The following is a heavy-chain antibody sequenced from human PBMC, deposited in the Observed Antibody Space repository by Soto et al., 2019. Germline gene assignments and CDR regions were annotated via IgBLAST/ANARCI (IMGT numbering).Heavy chain of an antibody. V-gene: IGHV1-18*04. CDR1: GYTFTSYG. J-gene: IGHJ4*02. Sequence: ASVKVSCKASGYTFTSYGISWVRQAPGQGLEWMGWISAYNGNTNYAQKLQGRVTMTTDTSTSTAYMELRSLRSDDTAVYYCAKITMVRGVIIVIDYWGQGTLLTVSS. CDR2: ISAYNGNT. CDR3: AKITMVRGVIIVIDY. D-gene: IGHD3-10*01.